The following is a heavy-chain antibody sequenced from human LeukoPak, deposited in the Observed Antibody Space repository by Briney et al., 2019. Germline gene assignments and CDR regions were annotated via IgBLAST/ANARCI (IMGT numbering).Heavy chain of an antibody. Sequence: GGSLSLSCAASGFTFSSYSMNWVRQAPGKGLEWVSSISSSSSYIYYADSVKGRFTISRDNAKNSLYLQMNSLRAEDTAVYYCARDHVDKGTRRFDPWGQGTLVTVSS. V-gene: IGHV3-21*01. D-gene: IGHD5-12*01. CDR2: ISSSSSYI. CDR3: ARDHVDKGTRRFDP. J-gene: IGHJ5*02. CDR1: GFTFSSYS.